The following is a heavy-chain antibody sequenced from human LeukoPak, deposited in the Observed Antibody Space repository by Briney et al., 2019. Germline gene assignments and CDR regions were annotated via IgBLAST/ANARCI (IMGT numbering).Heavy chain of an antibody. CDR2: IYHSGST. V-gene: IGHV4-30-2*01. CDR3: ARYSGRLDY. CDR1: GGSISSGGYY. J-gene: IGHJ4*02. D-gene: IGHD1-26*01. Sequence: PSQTLSLTCTVSGGSISSGGYYWSWIRQPPGKGLEWIGYIYHSGSTYYNPSLKSRVTISVDRSKNQFSLKLSSVTAADTAVYYCARYSGRLDYWDQGTLVTVSS.